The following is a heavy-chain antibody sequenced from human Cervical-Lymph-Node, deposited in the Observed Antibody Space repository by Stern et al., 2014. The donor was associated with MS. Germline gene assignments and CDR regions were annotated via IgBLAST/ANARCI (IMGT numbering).Heavy chain of an antibody. CDR3: ARGRVSYNGMDV. Sequence: QVQLVESGGGLVRPGGSLRLSCAASGFTFSDYYMTWIRQAPGKGLEWLAYIRSGADPMYYADSVKGRFTISRDNAENSLYLQMNNLRAEDTAVYYCARGRVSYNGMDVWGQGTTVTVS. V-gene: IGHV3-11*01. CDR2: IRSGADPM. J-gene: IGHJ6*02. CDR1: GFTFSDYY. D-gene: IGHD3-10*01.